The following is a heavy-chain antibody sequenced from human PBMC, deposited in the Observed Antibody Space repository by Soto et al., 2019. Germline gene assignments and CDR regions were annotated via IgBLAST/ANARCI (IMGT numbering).Heavy chain of an antibody. D-gene: IGHD2-2*01. J-gene: IGHJ4*02. V-gene: IGHV3-74*01. CDR1: GFTFSTFW. Sequence: GVSLRLSCAASGFTFSTFWMYWVRQAPGKGLVWDSRVNGDGSSTSYADSVKGRFTISRDNAKNTLYLQMTSLRAEYSAVYFCERGGFYASRKYFHHWGQGTLVTVSS. CDR2: VNGDGSST. CDR3: ERGGFYASRKYFHH.